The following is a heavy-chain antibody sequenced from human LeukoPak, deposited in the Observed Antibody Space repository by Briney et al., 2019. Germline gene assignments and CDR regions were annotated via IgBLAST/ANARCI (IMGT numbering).Heavy chain of an antibody. CDR1: GFTFDDYA. J-gene: IGHJ5*02. CDR3: AKDLSSGSGGWFDP. V-gene: IGHV3-9*01. CDR2: ISWNSGSI. D-gene: IGHD6-19*01. Sequence: GGSLRLSCAASGFTFDDYAMHWVRQAPGKGLEWVSGISWNSGSIGYADSVKGRFTISRDNAKNSLYLQMNSLRAEDTALYYCAKDLSSGSGGWFDPWGQGTLVTVSS.